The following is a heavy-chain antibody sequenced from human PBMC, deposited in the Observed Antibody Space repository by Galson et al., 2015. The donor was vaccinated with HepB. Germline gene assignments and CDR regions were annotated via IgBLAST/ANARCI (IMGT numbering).Heavy chain of an antibody. CDR1: GGSISSYY. D-gene: IGHD2-2*01. J-gene: IGHJ3*02. V-gene: IGHV4-59*08. Sequence: TLSLTCTVSGGSISSYYWSWIRQPPGKGLEWIGYIYYSGSTNYNPSLKSRVTISVDTSKNQFSLKLSSVTAADTAVYYCARRDVVVPAARDAFDIWGQGTMVTVSS. CDR2: IYYSGST. CDR3: ARRDVVVPAARDAFDI.